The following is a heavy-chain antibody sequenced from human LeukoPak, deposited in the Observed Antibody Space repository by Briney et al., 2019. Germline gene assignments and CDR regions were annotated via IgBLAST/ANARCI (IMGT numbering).Heavy chain of an antibody. Sequence: SETLSLTCTVSGGSISSYYWSWIRQPPGKGLEWIGYIYYNGSPNYSPSLKSRVTLSIDTSMNQFSLKLSSVTAADTAVYYCARGRRSGWFDPWGQGTLVTVSS. D-gene: IGHD2-15*01. J-gene: IGHJ5*02. CDR3: ARGRRSGWFDP. CDR1: GGSISSYY. V-gene: IGHV4-59*08. CDR2: IYYNGSP.